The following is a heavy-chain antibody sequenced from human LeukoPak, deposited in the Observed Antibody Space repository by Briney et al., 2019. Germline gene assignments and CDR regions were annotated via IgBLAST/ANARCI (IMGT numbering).Heavy chain of an antibody. CDR3: AKDKSLGLPTYFDY. V-gene: IGHV3-53*01. D-gene: IGHD7-27*01. CDR1: GFTVSSNY. J-gene: IGHJ4*02. CDR2: IYSGGST. Sequence: TGGSLRLSCAASGFTVSSNYMNWVRQAPGKGLEWVSVIYSGGSTYYADYVKGRFNISRDNSKNTLYLQMNSLRAEDTAVYFCAKDKSLGLPTYFDYWGQGTLVTVSS.